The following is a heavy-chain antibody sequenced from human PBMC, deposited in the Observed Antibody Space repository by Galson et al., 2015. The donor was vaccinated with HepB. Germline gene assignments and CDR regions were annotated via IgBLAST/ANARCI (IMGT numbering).Heavy chain of an antibody. CDR2: IRVSNGNT. J-gene: IGHJ4*02. D-gene: IGHD1-26*01. Sequence: SVKVSCKAVGYTFDTYGISWVRRAPGQGLEWVGWIRVSNGNTTYAPKFQDRVTMAADRGTHTVYMEMTSLTSEDTAVYYCARDDLIVGANPDYWGQGTLVIVSS. V-gene: IGHV1-18*01. CDR1: GYTFDTYG. CDR3: ARDDLIVGANPDY.